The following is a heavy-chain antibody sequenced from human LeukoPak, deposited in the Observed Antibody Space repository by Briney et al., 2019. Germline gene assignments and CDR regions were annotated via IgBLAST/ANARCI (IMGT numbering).Heavy chain of an antibody. CDR3: ARDARRYSSGWYNWFDP. D-gene: IGHD6-19*01. V-gene: IGHV3-21*04. CDR1: GFTFSSYS. Sequence: GGSLRLSCAASGFTFSSYSMNWVRQAPGKGLEWVSFISSSSSYIYYADSVKGRFTISRDNAKNSLYLQMNSLRAEDTAVYYCARDARRYSSGWYNWFDPWGQGTLVTVSS. J-gene: IGHJ5*02. CDR2: ISSSSSYI.